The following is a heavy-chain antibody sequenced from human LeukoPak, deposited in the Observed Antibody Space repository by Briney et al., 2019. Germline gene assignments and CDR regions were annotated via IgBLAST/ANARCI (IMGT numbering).Heavy chain of an antibody. V-gene: IGHV3-9*01. CDR1: GFTFDDYA. CDR3: AKHKASNLYHDAFDI. CDR2: INWSSDNI. D-gene: IGHD2-2*01. J-gene: IGHJ3*02. Sequence: PGGSLRLSCAASGFTFDDYAMHWVRQAPGQGLEWVSGINWSSDNIGYADSVKGRFTISRDNAKNSLYLQMNSLRTEDTAFYYCAKHKASNLYHDAFDIWGQGTMVTVSS.